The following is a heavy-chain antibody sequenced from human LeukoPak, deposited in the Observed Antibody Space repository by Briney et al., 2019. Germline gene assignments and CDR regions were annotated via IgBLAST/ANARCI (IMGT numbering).Heavy chain of an antibody. V-gene: IGHV1-2*02. CDR3: ARGGIIGGVINY. CDR2: INTNSCDK. Sequence: ASVNVSCTASGYTFTGYYMHWVRQAPGKGLEWMVWINTNSCDKNYAQNFQGRVTMTRDTSISTVYMELSRLRSDDTAVYYCARGGIIGGVINYWGQGTLVTVSS. J-gene: IGHJ4*02. CDR1: GYTFTGYY. D-gene: IGHD3-3*01.